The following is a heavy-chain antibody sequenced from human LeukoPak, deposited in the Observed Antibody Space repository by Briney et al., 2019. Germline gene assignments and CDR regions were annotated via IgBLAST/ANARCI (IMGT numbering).Heavy chain of an antibody. Sequence: SETLSLTCAVYGGSFSGYYWSWIRQPPGKGLEWMGEINHSGSTNYNPSLKSRVTISVDTSKKQFALKLSSVIAADTAVYYCATRAGHYYDSSGYYYYGMDVWGQGTTVTVSS. CDR3: ATRAGHYYDSSGYYYYGMDV. D-gene: IGHD3-22*01. CDR2: INHSGST. V-gene: IGHV4-34*01. J-gene: IGHJ6*02. CDR1: GGSFSGYY.